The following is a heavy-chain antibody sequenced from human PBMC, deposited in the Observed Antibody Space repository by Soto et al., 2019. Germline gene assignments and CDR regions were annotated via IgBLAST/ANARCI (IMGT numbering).Heavy chain of an antibody. Sequence: GGSLRLSCAASGFTFRSFTMNWARQAPGKGLEWVSTISSNSAYIYYTDALRGRFAISRDNAKNSLHLQMNSLRAEDTAVYYCTRDASRDSSARGWFDPWGPGTLVTVSS. D-gene: IGHD6-13*01. J-gene: IGHJ5*02. CDR2: ISSNSAYI. V-gene: IGHV3-21*01. CDR1: GFTFRSFT. CDR3: TRDASRDSSARGWFDP.